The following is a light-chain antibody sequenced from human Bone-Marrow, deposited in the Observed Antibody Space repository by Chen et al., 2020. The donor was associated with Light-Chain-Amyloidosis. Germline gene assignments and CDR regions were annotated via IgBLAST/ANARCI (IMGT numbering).Light chain of an antibody. CDR3: AAGDGSLSGYV. V-gene: IGLV1-47*01. CDR1: SSNIGIKY. Sequence: QSVLPQPPSASGTPGQRVTISCSGASSNIGIKYLYWYQHFPGAALNLLIHRNNQRLSGVPDRISATKCGTCAFLAIRGLRWEDGADYYFAAGDGSLSGYVFGTGTMVIVL. J-gene: IGLJ1*01. CDR2: RNN.